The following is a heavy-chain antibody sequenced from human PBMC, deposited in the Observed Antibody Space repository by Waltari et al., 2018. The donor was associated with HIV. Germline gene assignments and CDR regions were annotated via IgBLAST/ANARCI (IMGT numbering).Heavy chain of an antibody. CDR1: GGTFSSYT. Sequence: QVQLVQSGAEVKKPGSSVKVSCKASGGTFSSYTISWVRQAPGQGLEWMGRSIPILGIAKYAQKFQGRVTSTADKSTSTAYMELSSLRSEDTAVYYCARERYSYGRDAFDIWGQGTMVTVSS. CDR3: ARERYSYGRDAFDI. J-gene: IGHJ3*02. D-gene: IGHD5-18*01. CDR2: SIPILGIA. V-gene: IGHV1-69*08.